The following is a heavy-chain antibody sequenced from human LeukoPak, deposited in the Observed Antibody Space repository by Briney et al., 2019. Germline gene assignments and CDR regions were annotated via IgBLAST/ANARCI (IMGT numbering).Heavy chain of an antibody. CDR1: GFTFSSYA. J-gene: IGHJ4*02. V-gene: IGHV3-30-3*01. D-gene: IGHD3-22*01. CDR3: ASALTSSYDSSGYPDYFDY. Sequence: QTGGSLRLSCAASGFTFSSYAMHWVRQAPGKGLEWVAVISYDGSNKYYADSVKGRFTISRDNSKNTLYLQMNSLRVEDTAVYYCASALTSSYDSSGYPDYFDYRGQGTLVTVSS. CDR2: ISYDGSNK.